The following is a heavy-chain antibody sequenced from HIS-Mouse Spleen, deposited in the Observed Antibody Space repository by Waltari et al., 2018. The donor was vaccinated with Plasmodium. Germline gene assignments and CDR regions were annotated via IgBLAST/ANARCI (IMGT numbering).Heavy chain of an antibody. D-gene: IGHD6-13*01. J-gene: IGHJ2*01. CDR3: ASSWYWYFDL. V-gene: IGHV3-7*01. Sequence: EVQLVESGGGLVEPGGSLRLSCAALGFTFSSYWMSWVRPAPGKGLEWVANIKQDGSEKYYVDSVKGRFTISRDNAKKSLYLQMNGLRAEDTAVYYCASSWYWYFDLWGRGTRVTVSA. CDR2: IKQDGSEK. CDR1: GFTFSSYW.